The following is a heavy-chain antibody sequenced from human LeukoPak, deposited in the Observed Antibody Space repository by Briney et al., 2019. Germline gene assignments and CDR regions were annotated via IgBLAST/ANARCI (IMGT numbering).Heavy chain of an antibody. CDR3: TRSPYYYDSSGYYEPSDY. Sequence: PGGSLRLSCAASGFTFSNAWMSWVRQAPGKGLEWVGRIKSKTDGGTTDYAAPVKGRFTISRDDSKNTLYLQMNSLKTEDTAVYYCTRSPYYYDSSGYYEPSDYWGQGTLVTVSS. CDR1: GFTFSNAW. V-gene: IGHV3-15*01. CDR2: IKSKTDGGTT. J-gene: IGHJ4*02. D-gene: IGHD3-22*01.